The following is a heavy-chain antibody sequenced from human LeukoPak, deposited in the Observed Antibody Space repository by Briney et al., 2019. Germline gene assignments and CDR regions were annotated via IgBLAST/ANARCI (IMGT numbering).Heavy chain of an antibody. CDR2: ISWNSGSI. J-gene: IGHJ4*02. CDR3: AKDISTNRGLGLVDY. Sequence: GGSLRLSCAASGFTFSSYWMHWVRQAPGKGLEWVSGISWNSGSIGYADSVKGRFTISRDNAKNSLYLQMNSLRAEDTALYYCAKDISTNRGLGLVDYWGQGTLVTVSS. V-gene: IGHV3-9*01. CDR1: GFTFSSYW. D-gene: IGHD3-10*01.